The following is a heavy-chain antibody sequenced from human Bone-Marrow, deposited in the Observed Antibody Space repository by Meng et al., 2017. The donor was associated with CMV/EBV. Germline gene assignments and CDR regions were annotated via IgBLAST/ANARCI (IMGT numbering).Heavy chain of an antibody. CDR2: ISYDGSNE. CDR1: GFSFYKFA. J-gene: IGHJ5*02. Sequence: SGFSFYKFAMPWVRQAPGKGLEWVAVISYDGSNEYHADSVRGRFTVSRDNSKNTMYLQMNSLRSDDTAVYFCAREWNPAAGVRGFDPWGQGTLVTVSS. V-gene: IGHV3-30-3*01. D-gene: IGHD6-13*01. CDR3: AREWNPAAGVRGFDP.